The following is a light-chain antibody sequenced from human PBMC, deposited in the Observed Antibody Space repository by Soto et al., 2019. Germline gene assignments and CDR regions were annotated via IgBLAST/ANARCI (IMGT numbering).Light chain of an antibody. Sequence: DIQMTQSPSTLSASVGDRVTITCRASQSISSWLAWYQQKPGKAPKLLIYKASSLESGVPSRFSGSGSGTDFTLTISSLQPDDFAPYYCHHSFTFGPGTKVHIK. CDR2: KAS. V-gene: IGKV1-5*03. CDR1: QSISSW. J-gene: IGKJ3*01. CDR3: HHSFT.